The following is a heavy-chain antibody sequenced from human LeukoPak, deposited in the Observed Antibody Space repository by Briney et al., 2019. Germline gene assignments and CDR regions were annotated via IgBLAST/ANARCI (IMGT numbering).Heavy chain of an antibody. CDR3: ARGLPGARIPYHFDS. J-gene: IGHJ4*02. D-gene: IGHD1-1*01. V-gene: IGHV4-31*03. Sequence: TLSLTCTVSGDSISNGGYFWSWIRQHPGKGLEWIGYIYYTGSTTYNPSLQSRVTISVDTSKNNFSLRLNSVTAADTAVYFCARGLPGARIPYHFDSWGQGTLVAVSS. CDR2: IYYTGST. CDR1: GDSISNGGYF.